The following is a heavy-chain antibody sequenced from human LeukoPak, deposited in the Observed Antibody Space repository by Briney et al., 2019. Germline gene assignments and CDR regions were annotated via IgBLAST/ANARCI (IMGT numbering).Heavy chain of an antibody. CDR2: INPNSGGT. CDR1: GFTFTAYY. V-gene: IGHV1-2*02. CDR3: ARGNRIAAAGTGDY. D-gene: IGHD6-13*01. Sequence: ASVKVSCKASGFTFTAYYMHWVRQAPGQGLEWMGWINPNSGGTNYAQKLQGRVTMTTDTSTSTAYMELRSLRSDDTAVYYCARGNRIAAAGTGDYWGQGTLVTISS. J-gene: IGHJ4*02.